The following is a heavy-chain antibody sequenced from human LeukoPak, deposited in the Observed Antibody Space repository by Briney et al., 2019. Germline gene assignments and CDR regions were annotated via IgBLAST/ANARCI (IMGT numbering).Heavy chain of an antibody. Sequence: GGSLRLSCAASGFTFSSYAMSWVRQAPGKGLEWASAISGSGGSTYYAESVKGRFTISRDNSKNTLYLQMNSLRAEDTAVYYCAKDDHGGSGWRDYFDYWGQGTLVTVSS. D-gene: IGHD6-19*01. CDR1: GFTFSSYA. V-gene: IGHV3-23*01. J-gene: IGHJ4*02. CDR2: ISGSGGST. CDR3: AKDDHGGSGWRDYFDY.